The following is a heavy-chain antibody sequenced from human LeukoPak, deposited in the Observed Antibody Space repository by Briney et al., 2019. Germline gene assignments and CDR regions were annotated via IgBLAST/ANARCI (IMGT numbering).Heavy chain of an antibody. CDR2: FDPEDGET. J-gene: IGHJ5*02. CDR1: GYTLTELS. D-gene: IGHD2-2*01. Sequence: EASVKVSCKVSGYTLTELSMHWVRQAPGKGLEWMGGFDPEDGETIYAQKFQGRVTMTEDTSTDTAYMELSSLRSEDTAVYYCALSNRVVPAATNWFDPRGQGTLVTVSS. CDR3: ALSNRVVPAATNWFDP. V-gene: IGHV1-24*01.